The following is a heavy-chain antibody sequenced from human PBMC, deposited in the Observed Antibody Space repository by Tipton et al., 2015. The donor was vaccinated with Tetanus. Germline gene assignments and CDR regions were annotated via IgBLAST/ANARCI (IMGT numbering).Heavy chain of an antibody. CDR3: TTSGIVGSGSRVDY. Sequence: SLRLSCAASGFTFSGFTFTNAWMSWVRQAPGKGLEWVGRIKSQIDGGAIDYAAPMKGRFTLSRDDSKNTVFLQMNSLKTEDTAVYYCTTSGIVGSGSRVDYWGRGTLVTVSS. V-gene: IGHV3-15*01. CDR1: GFTFSGFTFTNAW. J-gene: IGHJ4*02. D-gene: IGHD1-26*01. CDR2: IKSQIDGGAI.